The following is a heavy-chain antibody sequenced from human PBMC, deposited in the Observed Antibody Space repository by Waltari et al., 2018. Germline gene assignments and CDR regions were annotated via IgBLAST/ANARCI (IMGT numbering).Heavy chain of an antibody. CDR2: IKQDGSEK. CDR1: GFTFSSYW. Sequence: EVQLVESGGGLVQPGGSLRLSCAASGFTFSSYWMSWVRQAPGKGLEWVANIKQDGSEKYDVDSVKGRFTITRDNAKNSLYLQMNSLRAEDTAVYYCARGGESYYPFDAFDIWGQGTMVTVSS. J-gene: IGHJ3*02. D-gene: IGHD1-26*01. CDR3: ARGGESYYPFDAFDI. V-gene: IGHV3-7*01.